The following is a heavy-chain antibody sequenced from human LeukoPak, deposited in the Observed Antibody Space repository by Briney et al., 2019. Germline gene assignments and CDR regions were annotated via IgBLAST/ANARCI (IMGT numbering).Heavy chain of an antibody. J-gene: IGHJ5*02. CDR3: AKDASRVYDREAVGFDP. CDR1: GFTFSSYA. D-gene: IGHD3-9*01. Sequence: GGSLRLSCAASGFTFSSYAMSWVRQAPGKGLEWVSAISGSSGSTYYADSVKGRFTISRDNSKNTLYLQMNSLRAEDTAVYYCAKDASRVYDREAVGFDPWGQGTLVTVSS. CDR2: ISGSSGST. V-gene: IGHV3-23*01.